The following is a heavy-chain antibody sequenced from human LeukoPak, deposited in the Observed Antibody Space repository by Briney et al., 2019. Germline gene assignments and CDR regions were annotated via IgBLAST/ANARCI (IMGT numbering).Heavy chain of an antibody. J-gene: IGHJ4*02. D-gene: IGHD4-17*01. V-gene: IGHV4-30-4*01. CDR2: IYNTEST. CDR1: GGSISSGDYY. Sequence: PSETLSLTCTVSGGSISSGDYYWSWIRQPPGKGLEWIGYIYNTESTHYNPSLKSRVTILVDTSKNQFSLKLSSVTAADTAVYYCARALTTTVFFPPNFDYWGQGTLVTVSS. CDR3: ARALTTTVFFPPNFDY.